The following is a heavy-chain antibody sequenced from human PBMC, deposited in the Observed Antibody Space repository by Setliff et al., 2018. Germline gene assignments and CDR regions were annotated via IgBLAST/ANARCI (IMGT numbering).Heavy chain of an antibody. CDR2: TFYNGMA. CDR3: AGASVVHAVAVGY. Sequence: SETLSLTCAVAGASITNHYYWGWIRQSPGTGLEWIGSTFYNGMAFYNPSLKSRVTMSVDTSKNQFSLNLTSVTAADTAVYYCAGASVVHAVAVGYWGQGTLVTVSS. J-gene: IGHJ4*02. CDR1: GASITNHYY. D-gene: IGHD6-19*01. V-gene: IGHV4-38-2*01.